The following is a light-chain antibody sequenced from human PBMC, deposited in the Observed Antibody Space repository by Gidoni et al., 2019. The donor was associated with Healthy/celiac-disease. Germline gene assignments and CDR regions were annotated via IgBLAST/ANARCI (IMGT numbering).Light chain of an antibody. V-gene: IGKV1-8*01. CDR3: QQYYSYPFT. Sequence: AIRMTQSPSSFSASTGDRVTLTCRASQGISSYLAWYQQKPGKAPKLLIYAASTLQSGVPSRFSGSGSGTDFTLTISCLQSEDFATYYCQQYYSYPFTFGPXTKVDIK. J-gene: IGKJ3*01. CDR1: QGISSY. CDR2: AAS.